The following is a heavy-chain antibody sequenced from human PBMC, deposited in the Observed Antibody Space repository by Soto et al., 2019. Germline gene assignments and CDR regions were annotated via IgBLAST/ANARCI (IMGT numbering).Heavy chain of an antibody. J-gene: IGHJ5*02. D-gene: IGHD3-10*01. CDR1: GFTFSSYS. Sequence: EVQLVESGGGLVQPGGSLRLSCAASGFTFSSYSMNWVRQAPGKGLEWVSYISSSSSTIYYADSVKGRFNISRDNAKNSLYLQMNSLRAEDTAVYYCASDGHPWFGELQNWFDPWGQGTLVTVSS. CDR3: ASDGHPWFGELQNWFDP. V-gene: IGHV3-48*01. CDR2: ISSSSSTI.